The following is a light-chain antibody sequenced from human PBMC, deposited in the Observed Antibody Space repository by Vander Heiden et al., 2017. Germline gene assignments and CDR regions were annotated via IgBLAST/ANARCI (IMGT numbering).Light chain of an antibody. CDR2: DAS. CDR1: QSVSSY. J-gene: IGKJ3*01. Sequence: EMGSTQPPSPLSLSPGERATLSCRASQSVSSYLAWYQPEPRQAPSLLIYDASNRATGIPARFSVSGYGTDFTLTISSQEPEDFAVYCCQQRGNQHINTFGPGTKVDIK. CDR3: QQRGNQHINT. V-gene: IGKV3-11*01.